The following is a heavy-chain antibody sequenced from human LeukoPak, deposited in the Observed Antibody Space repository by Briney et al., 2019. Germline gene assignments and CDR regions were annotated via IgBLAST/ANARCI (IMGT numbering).Heavy chain of an antibody. D-gene: IGHD2-2*01. J-gene: IGHJ5*02. V-gene: IGHV4-59*01. CDR2: IYYSGST. CDR1: GGSISSYY. CDR3: ARERGYCSSTSCPNWFDP. Sequence: SETLSLTCTVSGGSISSYYWSWIRQPPGKGLEWIGSIYYSGSTNYNPSLKSRVTISVDTSKNQFSLKLSSVTAADTAVYYCARERGYCSSTSCPNWFDPWGQGTLVTVSS.